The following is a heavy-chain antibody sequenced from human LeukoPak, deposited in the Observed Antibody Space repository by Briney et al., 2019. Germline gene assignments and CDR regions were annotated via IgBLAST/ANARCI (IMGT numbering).Heavy chain of an antibody. V-gene: IGHV3-48*04. CDR2: ISSSSTI. J-gene: IGHJ4*02. Sequence: GGSLRLSCAASGVTFSSYSMNWVRQAPGKGLEWVSYISSSSTIYYADSVKGRFTISRDNTKNSLYLQMNSLRAEDTAVYYCARPPPGGYPRIYFDYGGREPLVPVPS. CDR1: GVTFSSYS. CDR3: ARPPPGGYPRIYFDY. D-gene: IGHD1-26*01.